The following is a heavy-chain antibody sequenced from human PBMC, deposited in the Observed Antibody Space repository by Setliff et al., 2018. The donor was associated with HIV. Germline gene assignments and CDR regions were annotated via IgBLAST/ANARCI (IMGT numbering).Heavy chain of an antibody. D-gene: IGHD3-10*01. Sequence: SVKVSCKSSGGTFSRHTISWVRQAPGQGLEWMGGIIPIFGTTNYAQNFQGRVSITADASTSTAYMELSSLKSDDTAVYYCAIGALLAVFDFDHWGHGTQVTVSS. CDR3: AIGALLAVFDFDH. CDR1: GGTFSRHT. V-gene: IGHV1-69*13. J-gene: IGHJ4*01. CDR2: IIPIFGTT.